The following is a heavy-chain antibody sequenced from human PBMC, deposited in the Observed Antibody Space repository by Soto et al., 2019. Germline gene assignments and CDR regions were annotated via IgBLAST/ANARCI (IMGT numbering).Heavy chain of an antibody. Sequence: QVTLKESGPVLVKPTEPLTLTCTVSGFSLSNARMGVSWIRQPPGKALEWLAHIFSNDEKSYSTSLKSRLTISKDTSKSQVVLTMTNMDPVDTATYYCARIQTTYYDFWSGYPNFDYWGQGTLVTVSS. V-gene: IGHV2-26*01. CDR2: IFSNDEK. CDR1: GFSLSNARMG. CDR3: ARIQTTYYDFWSGYPNFDY. D-gene: IGHD3-3*01. J-gene: IGHJ4*02.